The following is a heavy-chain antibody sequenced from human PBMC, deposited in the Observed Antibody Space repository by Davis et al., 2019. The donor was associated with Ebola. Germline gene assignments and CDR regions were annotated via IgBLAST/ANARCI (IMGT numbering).Heavy chain of an antibody. J-gene: IGHJ4*02. CDR2: INPHNGNT. CDR3: ARAQFPTTSDH. V-gene: IGHV1-18*04. Sequence: SVPVSCKASRYTFTSYGITSARQAPGQGLEWTGWINPHNGNTNYAQNVQGRVTMTTDTSTSTAYMEVGILRSDDTAVYYCARAQFPTTSDHWGQGTLVTVSS. D-gene: IGHD1-1*01. CDR1: RYTFTSYG.